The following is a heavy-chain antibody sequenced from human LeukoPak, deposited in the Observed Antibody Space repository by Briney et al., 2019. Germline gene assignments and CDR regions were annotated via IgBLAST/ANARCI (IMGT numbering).Heavy chain of an antibody. CDR2: ISWNSGSI. CDR1: GFTFDDYA. CDR3: ARGVTYYYGSGSPYYFDY. J-gene: IGHJ4*02. D-gene: IGHD3-10*01. V-gene: IGHV3-9*01. Sequence: SLRLSFAASGFTFDDYAMHWVRPAPGKGLEWVSGISWNSGSIGYSDSVRGRFTISRDNAKNSLYLQMNSLRAEDTALYYCARGVTYYYGSGSPYYFDYWGQGTLVTVSS.